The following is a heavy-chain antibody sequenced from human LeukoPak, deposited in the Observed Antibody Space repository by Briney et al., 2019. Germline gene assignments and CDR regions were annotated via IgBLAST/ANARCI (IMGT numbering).Heavy chain of an antibody. J-gene: IGHJ4*02. CDR1: GFTFSSYA. D-gene: IGHD7-27*01. CDR2: IYYSGST. V-gene: IGHV4-39*01. CDR3: ARRGNWGFFSPLDY. Sequence: GSLRLSCAASGFTFSSYAMSWVRQPPGKGLEWIGSIYYSGSTYYNPSLKSRVTISVDTSKNQFSLKLSSVTAADTAVYYCARRGNWGFFSPLDYWGQGTLVTVSS.